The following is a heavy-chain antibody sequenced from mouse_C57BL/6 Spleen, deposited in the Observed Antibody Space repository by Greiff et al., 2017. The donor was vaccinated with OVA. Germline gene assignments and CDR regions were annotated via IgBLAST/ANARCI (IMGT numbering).Heavy chain of an antibody. Sequence: EVHLVESGGGLVKPGGSLKLSCAASGFTFSSYAMSWVRQTPEKRLEWVATISDGGSYTYYPDNVKGRFTISRDNAKNNLYLQMSHLKSEDTAMYYCARWGDYYGSRSFDYWGQGTTLTVSS. CDR1: GFTFSSYA. V-gene: IGHV5-4*01. CDR3: ARWGDYYGSRSFDY. D-gene: IGHD1-1*01. CDR2: ISDGGSYT. J-gene: IGHJ2*01.